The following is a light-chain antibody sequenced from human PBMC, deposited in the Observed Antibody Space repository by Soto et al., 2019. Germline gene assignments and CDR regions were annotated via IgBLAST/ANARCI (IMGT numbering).Light chain of an antibody. CDR3: HQYDSWT. V-gene: IGKV3-20*01. CDR1: QSFNSIY. CDR2: GAS. Sequence: IVFTKSPGTLSFSPGARATLSCRASQSFNSIYLAWYQQKPGQAPRLLIYGASSRATGIPDRFSGSGSGTDFTLTISRLEPEDFAVYYCHQYDSWTFGQGTNVDIK. J-gene: IGKJ1*01.